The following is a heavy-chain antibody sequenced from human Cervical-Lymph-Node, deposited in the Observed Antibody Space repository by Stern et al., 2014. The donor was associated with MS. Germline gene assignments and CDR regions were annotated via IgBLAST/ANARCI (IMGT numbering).Heavy chain of an antibody. CDR3: AGMPHDYTTATLSGFDI. CDR2: IFPNGEK. Sequence: QITLKESGPVLVKPTETLTLTCTVSGFPLSNAKMGVSWIRQPPGKALEWLAHIFPNGEKSYSTSLKTRLTISKDSSKSQVILTMTNMDPVDTATYYCAGMPHDYTTATLSGFDIWGQGTLIIVSS. CDR1: GFPLSNAKMG. J-gene: IGHJ3*02. V-gene: IGHV2-26*01. D-gene: IGHD2-2*02.